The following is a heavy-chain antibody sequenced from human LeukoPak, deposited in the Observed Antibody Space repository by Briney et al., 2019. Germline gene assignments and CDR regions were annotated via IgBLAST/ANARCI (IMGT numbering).Heavy chain of an antibody. CDR2: INPNSGGT. V-gene: IGHV1-2*02. Sequence: ASVKVSCKASGYTFTGYYLHWVRQAPGQGLEWMGWINPNSGGTNYAQKFQGRVTMTRDTSLSTAHMELRRLRSDDTAVYYCASGDNYDRSGPFYFDYWGQGTLVTVSP. CDR1: GYTFTGYY. J-gene: IGHJ4*02. CDR3: ASGDNYDRSGPFYFDY. D-gene: IGHD3-22*01.